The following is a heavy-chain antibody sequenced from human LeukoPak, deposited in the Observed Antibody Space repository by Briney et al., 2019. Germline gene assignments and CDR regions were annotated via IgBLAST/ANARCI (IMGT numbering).Heavy chain of an antibody. D-gene: IGHD2-2*01. CDR3: ARDRVVVPAAFDY. V-gene: IGHV1-2*02. CDR2: INPNSGGT. CDR1: GYTFTAYY. Sequence: GASVKVSCKASGYTFTAYYMHWVRQAPGQGLEWVGWINPNSGGTNHAQKFQGRVTMTRDTSISTAYMELSRLRSDDTAVYYCARDRVVVPAAFDYWGQGTLVTVSS. J-gene: IGHJ4*02.